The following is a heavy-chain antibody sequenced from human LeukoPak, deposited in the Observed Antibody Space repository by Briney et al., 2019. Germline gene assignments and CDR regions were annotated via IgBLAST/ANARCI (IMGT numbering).Heavy chain of an antibody. CDR2: INHSGST. V-gene: IGHV4-39*01. D-gene: IGHD5-18*01. J-gene: IGHJ4*02. Sequence: SQTLSLTCTVSGGSISSGSYYWSWIRQPPGKGPEWIGEINHSGSTNYNPSLKSRVTISVDTSKNQFSLKLSSVTAADTAVYYCARQIWNSYGFWGQGTLVTVSS. CDR1: GGSISSGSYY. CDR3: ARQIWNSYGF.